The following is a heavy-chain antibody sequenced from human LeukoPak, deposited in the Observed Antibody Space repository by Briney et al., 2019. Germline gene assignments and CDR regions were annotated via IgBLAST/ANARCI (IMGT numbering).Heavy chain of an antibody. D-gene: IGHD2-15*01. CDR3: ARLIRYCSGGSCYHGEFDY. CDR1: GYSFTSYW. Sequence: LGESLKISCKGSGYSFTSYWIGWVRQMPRKGLEWMGIIYPGDSDTRYSPSFQGQVTISADKSISTAYLQWSSLKASDTAMYYCARLIRYCSGGSCYHGEFDYWGQGTLVTVSS. J-gene: IGHJ4*02. V-gene: IGHV5-51*01. CDR2: IYPGDSDT.